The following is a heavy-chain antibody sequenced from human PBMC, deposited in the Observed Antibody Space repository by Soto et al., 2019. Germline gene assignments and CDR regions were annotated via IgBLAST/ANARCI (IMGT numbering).Heavy chain of an antibody. CDR3: ASMGYHYGSGSYPLDY. CDR2: MYNSGST. D-gene: IGHD3-10*01. CDR1: GGSISSYY. Sequence: TSETLSLTCTVSGGSISSYYWTWIRQPPGKGLEWIGFMYNSGSTHYNPSLKSRVTISLDTSKNQFSLNLRSVTAADTAVYYCASMGYHYGSGSYPLDYWGQGTLVKSPQ. J-gene: IGHJ4*02. V-gene: IGHV4-59*08.